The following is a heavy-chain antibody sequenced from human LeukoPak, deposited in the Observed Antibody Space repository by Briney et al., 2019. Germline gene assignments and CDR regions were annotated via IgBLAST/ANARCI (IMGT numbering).Heavy chain of an antibody. CDR3: ARRIGGKGFDP. CDR1: GGSISSYY. Sequence: SETLSLTCTVSGGSISSYYWSWIRQPPGKGLEWIGYIYYSGSTNYNPSLKSRVTISVDTSKNQFSLKLSSVTAADTAVYYCARRIGGKGFDPWGQGTLVTDSS. D-gene: IGHD4-23*01. V-gene: IGHV4-59*08. J-gene: IGHJ5*02. CDR2: IYYSGST.